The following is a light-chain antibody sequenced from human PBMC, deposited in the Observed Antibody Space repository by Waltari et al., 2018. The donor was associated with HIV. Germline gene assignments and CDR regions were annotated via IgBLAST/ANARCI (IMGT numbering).Light chain of an antibody. V-gene: IGLV3-19*01. Sequence: SSELTQDPAVSVALGQTVTITCQGDSLRNYYASWHQQKPGQATLLVIYDKNTRPSGIQHRVSGSASGSTASFTITGSQAGDEANYYCASLDNSGERVLFGGGTKVTVL. CDR1: SLRNYY. CDR2: DKN. CDR3: ASLDNSGERVL. J-gene: IGLJ3*02.